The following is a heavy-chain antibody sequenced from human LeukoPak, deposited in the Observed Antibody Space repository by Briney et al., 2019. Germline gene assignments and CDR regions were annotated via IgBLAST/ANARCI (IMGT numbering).Heavy chain of an antibody. V-gene: IGHV3-33*01. J-gene: IGHJ6*02. CDR2: IWHDVSNR. Sequence: GGSLRLSCAASGFTFSSFGMHWVRQAPGKGLEWVAVIWHDVSNRYYADSVKGRFTISRDNSKNTLYLQMNSLRVEDTAVYYCVRVMNYNMDVWGQGTTVTVSS. CDR3: VRVMNYNMDV. D-gene: IGHD2-8*01. CDR1: GFTFSSFG.